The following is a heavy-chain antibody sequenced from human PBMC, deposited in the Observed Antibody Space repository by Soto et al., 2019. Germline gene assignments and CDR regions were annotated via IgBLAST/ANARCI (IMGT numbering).Heavy chain of an antibody. V-gene: IGHV4-59*08. CDR3: GRRYGGNLAY. CDR2: IYYSGST. CDR1: GGSISSYY. J-gene: IGHJ4*02. Sequence: QVQLQESGPGLVKPSETLSLTCTVSGGSISSYYWSWIRQPPGKGLEWIGYIYYSGSTNYNPSLKMRFTISVNTPTTQFSLKLSSVPAADTAVSYCGRRYGGNLAYWRQGTLVTVSS. D-gene: IGHD1-26*01.